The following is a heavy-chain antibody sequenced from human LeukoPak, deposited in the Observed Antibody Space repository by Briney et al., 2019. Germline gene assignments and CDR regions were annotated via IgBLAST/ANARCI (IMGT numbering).Heavy chain of an antibody. Sequence: ASVKVSCKASGYTFTSSGVSWVRQAPGRGLEWMGWISADNGNTRFAQRFQDRVAMTTDTSSNTAYMELRSLRADDTAVYYCAREAMWSYPDYWGQGTLVTVS. CDR3: AREAMWSYPDY. CDR1: GYTFTSSG. D-gene: IGHD1-26*01. J-gene: IGHJ4*02. V-gene: IGHV1-18*04. CDR2: ISADNGNT.